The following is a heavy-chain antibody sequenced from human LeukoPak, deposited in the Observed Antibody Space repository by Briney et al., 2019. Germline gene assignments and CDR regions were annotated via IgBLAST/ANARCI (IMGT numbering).Heavy chain of an antibody. D-gene: IGHD3-16*01. CDR2: ISYDGGNK. V-gene: IGHV3-30*04. CDR3: ARDQGGVGY. J-gene: IGHJ4*02. Sequence: GGSLRLSCAASGITFSNYAMHWVRQAPGKGLEWVAVISYDGGNKYYADSVKGRFTISRDNAKNSLYLQMNSLRAEDTAVYYCARDQGGVGYWGQGTLVTVSS. CDR1: GITFSNYA.